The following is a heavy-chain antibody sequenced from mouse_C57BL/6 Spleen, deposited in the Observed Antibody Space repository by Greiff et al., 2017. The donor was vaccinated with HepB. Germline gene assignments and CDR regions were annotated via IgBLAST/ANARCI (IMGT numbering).Heavy chain of an antibody. CDR1: GYTFTDYY. CDR3: ARTSYYWYFDV. Sequence: QVQLQQSGAELVRPGASVKLSCKASGYTFTDYYINWVKQRPGQGLEWIARIYPGSGNTYYNEKFKGKATLTAEKSSSTAYMQLSSLTSEDAAVYFCARTSYYWYFDVWGTGTTVTVSS. V-gene: IGHV1-76*01. J-gene: IGHJ1*03. CDR2: IYPGSGNT. D-gene: IGHD6-1*01.